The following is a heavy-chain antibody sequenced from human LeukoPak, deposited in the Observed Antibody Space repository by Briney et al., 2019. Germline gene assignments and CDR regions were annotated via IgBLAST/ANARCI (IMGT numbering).Heavy chain of an antibody. CDR1: GGSISNYY. D-gene: IGHD6-13*01. CDR2: IYSSGTT. CDR3: ARLTGYSTTLANFDL. Sequence: PSETLSLTCTVSGGSISNYYWSWIRQPAGKGLEWIGRIYSSGTTIYNPSLKSRVTMSVDTSKNQFSLKLSSVTAADTAVYYCARLTGYSTTLANFDLWGRGTLVTVSS. V-gene: IGHV4-4*07. J-gene: IGHJ2*01.